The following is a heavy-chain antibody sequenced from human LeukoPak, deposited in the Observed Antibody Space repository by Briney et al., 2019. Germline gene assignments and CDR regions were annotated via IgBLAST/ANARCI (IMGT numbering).Heavy chain of an antibody. D-gene: IGHD3-3*01. Sequence: GGSLRLSCAASGFTFSSYAMSWVRQAPGKGLEWVSAISGSGGSTYYADSVKGRFTISRDNSKNTLYLQMNSLRAEDTAVYYCAKEGLRFLEWSLLHFDYWGQGTLVTVSS. J-gene: IGHJ4*02. CDR1: GFTFSSYA. CDR2: ISGSGGST. CDR3: AKEGLRFLEWSLLHFDY. V-gene: IGHV3-23*01.